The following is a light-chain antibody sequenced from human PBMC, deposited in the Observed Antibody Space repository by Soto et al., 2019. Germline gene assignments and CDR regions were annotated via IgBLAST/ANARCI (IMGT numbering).Light chain of an antibody. CDR1: SSNIGNNA. J-gene: IGLJ2*01. CDR2: YDD. Sequence: QSVLTQPPSVSEAPRQRGTISCSGSSSNIGNNAVNWYQQLPGKAPKLLIYYDDLLPSGVSDRFSGSKSGTSASLAIRGLQSEDEADYYCAAWDDSLNGPVFGGGTKLTVL. V-gene: IGLV1-36*01. CDR3: AAWDDSLNGPV.